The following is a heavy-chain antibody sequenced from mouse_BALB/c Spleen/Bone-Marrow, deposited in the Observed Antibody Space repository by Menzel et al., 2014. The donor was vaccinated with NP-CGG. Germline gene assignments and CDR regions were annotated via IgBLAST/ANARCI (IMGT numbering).Heavy chain of an antibody. D-gene: IGHD2-10*02. CDR3: ARDVGYGNYFVY. V-gene: IGHV7-1*02. CDR2: SRNKAKYYTT. Sequence: DVQLQESGGGLVQPGDSLRLSCATSGFTFSDFYMEWVRQPPGKRLEWIAASRNKAKYYTTEYSASVKGRFIVSRDTSQSVLYLQMNALRAEDTAIYYCARDVGYGNYFVYWGQGTLVTASA. CDR1: GFTFSDFY. J-gene: IGHJ3*01.